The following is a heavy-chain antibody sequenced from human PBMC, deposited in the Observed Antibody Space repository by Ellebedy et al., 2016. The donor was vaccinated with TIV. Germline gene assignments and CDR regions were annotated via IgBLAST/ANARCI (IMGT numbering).Heavy chain of an antibody. V-gene: IGHV3-23*01. D-gene: IGHD4-17*01. CDR3: AKDRTSGDGYWVFDN. CDR1: GFTFSPYA. Sequence: PAGSLRLSCAASGFTFSPYAMAWVRQAPGKGLEWVSGIVGSGSQKYADSVKGRFTIARDTSKRTVDLQMNSLRAEDTAIYFCAKDRTSGDGYWVFDNWGQGTLVGVSS. J-gene: IGHJ4*02. CDR2: IVGSGS.